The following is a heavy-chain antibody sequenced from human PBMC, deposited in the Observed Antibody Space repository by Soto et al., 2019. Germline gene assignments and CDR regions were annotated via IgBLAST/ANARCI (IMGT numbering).Heavy chain of an antibody. Sequence: PGGSLILSCSASGFTFSSYAMHWVRQAPGKGLEYVSAISSNGGSTYYADSVKGRFTISRDNSKNTLYLQMSSLRAEDTAVYYCVKDGELGYCSGGSCYPFPGPSDYWGQGTLVTVSS. CDR2: ISSNGGST. V-gene: IGHV3-64D*06. J-gene: IGHJ4*02. D-gene: IGHD2-15*01. CDR1: GFTFSSYA. CDR3: VKDGELGYCSGGSCYPFPGPSDY.